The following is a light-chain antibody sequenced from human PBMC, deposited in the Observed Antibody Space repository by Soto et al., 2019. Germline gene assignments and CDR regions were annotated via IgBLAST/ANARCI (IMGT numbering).Light chain of an antibody. J-gene: IGLJ2*01. CDR1: SSDIGTYNS. CDR2: DVT. Sequence: QSALTQPASVSGSPGQSVTISCTGTSSDIGTYNSVSWYQQHAGKFPKLMIYDVTNRPSGVSDRFSGSKSGNTASLTISGLQAEDEADYYCTSYATSSTLVFGGGTKLTVL. CDR3: TSYATSSTLV. V-gene: IGLV2-14*03.